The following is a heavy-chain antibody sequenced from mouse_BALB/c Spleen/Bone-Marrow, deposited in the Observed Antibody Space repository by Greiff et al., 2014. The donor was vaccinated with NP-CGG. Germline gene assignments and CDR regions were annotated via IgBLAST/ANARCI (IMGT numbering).Heavy chain of an antibody. CDR2: ISPSNGRS. J-gene: IGHJ4*01. CDR3: TRSELRRGGYALDY. V-gene: IGHV1S81*02. CDR1: GCSFTSYW. Sequence: VQLQESRAELVKPGASVKLSCKASGCSFTSYWMHWVKQRPGQGLEWIGEISPSNGRSNYNEKFKSKATLSVDKSSSTAYMQLSGLTSEDSAVYYCTRSELRRGGYALDYWGLGTSVTVSS. D-gene: IGHD2-12*01.